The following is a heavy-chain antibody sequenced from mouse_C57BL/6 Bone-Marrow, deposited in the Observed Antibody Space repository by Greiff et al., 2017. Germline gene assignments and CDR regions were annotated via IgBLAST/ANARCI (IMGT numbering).Heavy chain of an antibody. Sequence: EVKLVESGPVLVKPGASVKMSCKASGYTFTDYYMNWVKQSHGKSLEWIGVINPYNGGTSYNQKFKGKGTLTVDKSSSTAYLELNSLTSEDSAVYYCARDDYYGSPYYFDYWGQGTTLTVSS. CDR2: INPYNGGT. CDR1: GYTFTDYY. D-gene: IGHD1-1*01. J-gene: IGHJ2*01. CDR3: ARDDYYGSPYYFDY. V-gene: IGHV1-19*01.